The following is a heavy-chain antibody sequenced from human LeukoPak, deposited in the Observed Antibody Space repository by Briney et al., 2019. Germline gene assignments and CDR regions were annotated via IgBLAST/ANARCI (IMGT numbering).Heavy chain of an antibody. J-gene: IGHJ4*02. Sequence: PGGCLRLSCAASGLTFSDYYMSWIGQAPGEGLEGVAYGSSSGSTRYYAESVKGRLTISREKPKTPLYLQMTSLRAEDTAVYYCARDAREFNYWGQGTLVTVSS. CDR2: GSSSGSTR. CDR1: GLTFSDYY. CDR3: ARDAREFNY. V-gene: IGHV3-11*01.